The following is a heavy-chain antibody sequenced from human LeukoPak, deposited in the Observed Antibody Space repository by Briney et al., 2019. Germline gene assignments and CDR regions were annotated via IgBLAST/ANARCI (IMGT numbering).Heavy chain of an antibody. CDR2: FDPEDGEI. CDR3: AIDVGELLTY. Sequence: ASVKVSCKVSGYTLTELSIQWVRQAPGKGLEWMGGFDPEDGEIIYAQKFQGRVTMTEDTSTDTAYMELSSLRSEDTAVYYCAIDVGELLTYWGQGTLVTVSS. J-gene: IGHJ4*02. V-gene: IGHV1-24*01. D-gene: IGHD1-26*01. CDR1: GYTLTELS.